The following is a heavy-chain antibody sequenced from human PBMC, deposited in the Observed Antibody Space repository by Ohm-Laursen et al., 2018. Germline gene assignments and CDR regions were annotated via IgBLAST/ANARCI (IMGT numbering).Heavy chain of an antibody. V-gene: IGHV3-23*01. Sequence: SLRLSCAASGFTFRTHAMSWVRQAPGKGLEWVSAISGSGGSTYYADSVKGRFTISRDNSKNTLYPQMNSLSAEDTAVYYCAKSWMEDYYDSSGYDAFDIWGQGTMVTVSS. D-gene: IGHD3-22*01. CDR1: GFTFRTHA. CDR2: ISGSGGST. J-gene: IGHJ3*02. CDR3: AKSWMEDYYDSSGYDAFDI.